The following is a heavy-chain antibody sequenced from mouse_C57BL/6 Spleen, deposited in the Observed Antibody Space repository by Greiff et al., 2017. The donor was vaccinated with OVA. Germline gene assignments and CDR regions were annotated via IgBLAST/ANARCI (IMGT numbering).Heavy chain of an antibody. D-gene: IGHD4-1*01. CDR3: ARETGTRYFDV. CDR1: GFTFSDYY. J-gene: IGHJ1*03. V-gene: IGHV5-16*01. CDR2: INHDGSST. Sequence: EVKLMEPEGGLVQPGSSMKLSCTASGFTFSDYYMAWVRQVPEKGLEWVANINHDGSSTYYLDSLKSRFLFSIDNAKNILYLQMSSLKSEDTATYYCARETGTRYFDVWGTGTTVTVSS.